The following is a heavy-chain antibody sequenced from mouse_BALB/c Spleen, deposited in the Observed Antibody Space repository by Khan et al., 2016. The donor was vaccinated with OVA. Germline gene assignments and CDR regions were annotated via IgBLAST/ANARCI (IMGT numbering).Heavy chain of an antibody. V-gene: IGHV5-12-1*01. J-gene: IGHJ2*01. Sequence: EVELVESGGGLVKPGGSLKLSCSASAFAFSYYDMSWVRQTPERRLEWVAYISSGGGGSFYPDAVKGRFTTSRDNAKNALYLQMSSLKSEDTARYYCARGYYYVDYWGQGTTLTVSS. CDR2: ISSGGGGS. CDR3: ARGYYYVDY. CDR1: AFAFSYYD. D-gene: IGHD2-3*01.